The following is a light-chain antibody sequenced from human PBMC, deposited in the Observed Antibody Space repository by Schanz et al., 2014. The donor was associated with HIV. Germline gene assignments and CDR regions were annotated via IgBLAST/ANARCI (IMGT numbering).Light chain of an antibody. CDR1: QTVSSHF. CDR3: QYYGSPPWT. V-gene: IGKV3-20*01. CDR2: GAS. J-gene: IGKJ1*01. Sequence: EIVLTQSPGTLSLSPGERASLSCRASQTVSSHFLAWYQQKPGQAPRLLIFGASNRATGFPDRFSGSASGTDFPLTISRVEPEDYAVYYCQYYGSPPWTFGQGTKVEVK.